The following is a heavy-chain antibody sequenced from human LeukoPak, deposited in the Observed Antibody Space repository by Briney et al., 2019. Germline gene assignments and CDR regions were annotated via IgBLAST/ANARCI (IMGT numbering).Heavy chain of an antibody. CDR1: GFTFSSYA. Sequence: GGSLRLSCAASGFTFSSYAMSWVRQAPGKGLEWVSAISGSGGSTYCADSVKGRFTISRDNSKNTLYLQMNSLRAEDTAVYYCAKDVRYCSGGSCYWGQGTLVTVSS. D-gene: IGHD2-15*01. CDR2: ISGSGGST. J-gene: IGHJ4*02. CDR3: AKDVRYCSGGSCY. V-gene: IGHV3-23*01.